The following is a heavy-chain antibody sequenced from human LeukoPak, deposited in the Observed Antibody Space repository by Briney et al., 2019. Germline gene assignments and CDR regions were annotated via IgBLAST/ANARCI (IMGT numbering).Heavy chain of an antibody. V-gene: IGHV3-48*01. CDR1: GFSFSTHN. CDR3: VRDNSRGQSLGVIY. CDR2: INADSSTI. Sequence: GGSLRLSCAASGFSFSTHNMNWVRQAPGKGLHWISYINADSSTIQYADSVRGRFTTSRDNAKNSLYLQMNSLRAEDTAVYYCVRDNSRGQSLGVIYWGQGSLVTVSS. J-gene: IGHJ4*02. D-gene: IGHD3-22*01.